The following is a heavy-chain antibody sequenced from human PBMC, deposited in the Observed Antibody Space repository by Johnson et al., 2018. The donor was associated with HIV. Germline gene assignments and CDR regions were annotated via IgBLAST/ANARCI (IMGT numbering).Heavy chain of an antibody. V-gene: IGHV3-20*04. D-gene: IGHD3-16*01. CDR2: MNWNGGNT. CDR3: AGEGGMNMFGGVFPRNAFDI. Sequence: VQLVESGGGVVRPGGSLRLSCAASGFTFDDYGMSWVRQVPGKGLEWVSGMNWNGGNTGYVDSVKGRFTISRDNAKNSLYLQMNSLRAEDTALYYCAGEGGMNMFGGVFPRNAFDIWGQGTMVTVSS. J-gene: IGHJ3*02. CDR1: GFTFDDYG.